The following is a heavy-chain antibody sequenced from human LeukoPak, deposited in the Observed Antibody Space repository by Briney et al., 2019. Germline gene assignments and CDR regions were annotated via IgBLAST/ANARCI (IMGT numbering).Heavy chain of an antibody. V-gene: IGHV3-48*01. D-gene: IGHD1-7*01. J-gene: IGHJ5*02. Sequence: PGGSLRLSCAASGFPFGGYSMNWVRQAPGKGLEWVSYISGSSLTIYYADSVKGRFTVSRDNAKDSLFLQMNSLRAEDTAVYYCARVTGITSVVMDSWGQGTLVTVSS. CDR3: ARVTGITSVVMDS. CDR2: ISGSSLTI. CDR1: GFPFGGYS.